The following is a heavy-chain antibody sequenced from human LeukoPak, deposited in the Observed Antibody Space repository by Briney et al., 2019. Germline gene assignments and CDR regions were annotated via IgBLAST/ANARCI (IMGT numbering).Heavy chain of an antibody. CDR2: INPNSGGT. V-gene: IGHV1-2*02. CDR1: GYTFTGYY. D-gene: IGHD3-22*01. J-gene: IGHJ3*02. CDR3: AREGYDSSGYDAFDI. Sequence: ASVKVSCKASGYTFTGYYMHWVRQAPGQGLEWMGWINPNSGGTNYAQKFQGRVTMTRDTSISTAYMELSRLRSDDTAVYYCAREGYDSSGYDAFDIWGQGTMVTVSS.